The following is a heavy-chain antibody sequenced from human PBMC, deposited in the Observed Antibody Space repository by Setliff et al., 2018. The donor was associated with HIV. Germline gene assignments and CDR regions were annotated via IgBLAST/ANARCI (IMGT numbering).Heavy chain of an antibody. CDR2: IYTSGDT. CDR3: ARGTLYYYDTGGYSYFDY. J-gene: IGHJ4*02. CDR1: SGSISSYY. V-gene: IGHV4-4*08. D-gene: IGHD3-22*01. Sequence: SETLSLTCSVSSGSISSYYWSWIRQPPGKGLEWIGYIYTSGDTNYNPSLKSRVTISADMSKNQFSLKLSSATAADTAVFYCARGTLYYYDTGGYSYFDYWGQGTLVTVSS.